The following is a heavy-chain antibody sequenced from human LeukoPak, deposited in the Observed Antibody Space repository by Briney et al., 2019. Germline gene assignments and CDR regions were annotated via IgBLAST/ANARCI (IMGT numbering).Heavy chain of an antibody. J-gene: IGHJ4*02. D-gene: IGHD3-10*01. Sequence: PSETLSLTCTVSGGSISSSSYYWGWIRQPPGKGLEWIGSIYYSGSTYYNPSLKSRVTISVDTSKNQFSLKLSSVTAADTAVYYCARLSYGSGSYPFDYWGQGTLVTVSS. CDR3: ARLSYGSGSYPFDY. CDR2: IYYSGST. V-gene: IGHV4-39*01. CDR1: GGSISSSSYY.